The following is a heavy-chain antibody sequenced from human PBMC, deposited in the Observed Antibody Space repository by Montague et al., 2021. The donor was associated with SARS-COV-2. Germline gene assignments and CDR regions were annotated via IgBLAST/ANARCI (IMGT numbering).Heavy chain of an antibody. J-gene: IGHJ4*02. CDR1: GDSVSTNSGT. V-gene: IGHV6-1*01. Sequence: CAISGDSVSTNSGTWNRVRLSPSRGLEWLGRTYYRSEWYSDYSVSVKSRISINPDTSKNQFSLQLNSVTPEGTAVYYCARAERGSCGDGNCYQYFFNYWGQGTLVTVSS. CDR3: ARAERGSCGDGNCYQYFFNY. D-gene: IGHD2-15*01. CDR2: TYYRSEWYS.